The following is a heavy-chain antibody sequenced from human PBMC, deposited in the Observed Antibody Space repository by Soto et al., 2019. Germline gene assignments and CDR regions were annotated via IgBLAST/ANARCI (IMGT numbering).Heavy chain of an antibody. Sequence: EGQLLESGGGLVQPGGSLRLSCAASGFTFSSYAMSWGRQAPGEGLEWGSAISGSGGSTYYADSVKGRFTISRDNSKNTLYLQMNSLRAEDTAVYYCAKSGYYYDSSGYYPWFDPWGQGTLVTVSS. CDR2: ISGSGGST. J-gene: IGHJ5*02. V-gene: IGHV3-23*01. CDR1: GFTFSSYA. CDR3: AKSGYYYDSSGYYPWFDP. D-gene: IGHD3-22*01.